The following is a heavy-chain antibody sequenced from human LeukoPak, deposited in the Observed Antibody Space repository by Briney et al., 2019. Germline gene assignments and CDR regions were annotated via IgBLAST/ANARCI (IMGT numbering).Heavy chain of an antibody. CDR3: ASDIGD. CDR1: GFTLSTYW. CDR2: INGDGSIT. Sequence: PGGSLRLSCAASGFTLSTYWMHWVRQAPGKWLVWVSRINGDGSITTYADSVKGRFTISRDDAKNTLYLQMNSLRAEDTAVYYCASDIGDWGQGTLVTVSS. D-gene: IGHD3-10*01. J-gene: IGHJ4*02. V-gene: IGHV3-74*01.